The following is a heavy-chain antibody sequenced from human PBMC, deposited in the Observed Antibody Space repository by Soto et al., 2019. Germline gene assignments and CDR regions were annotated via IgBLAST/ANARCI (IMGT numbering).Heavy chain of an antibody. V-gene: IGHV1-3*01. CDR3: ARAGGYQLLYYFDY. CDR1: GYTFTSYA. J-gene: IGHJ4*02. CDR2: INAGNGNT. D-gene: IGHD2-2*02. Sequence: ASVKVSCKASGYTFTSYAMHWVRRAPGQRLEWMGWINAGNGNTKYSQKFQGRVTMTRDTSTSTVYMELSSLRSEDTAVYYCARAGGYQLLYYFDYWGQGTLVTVSS.